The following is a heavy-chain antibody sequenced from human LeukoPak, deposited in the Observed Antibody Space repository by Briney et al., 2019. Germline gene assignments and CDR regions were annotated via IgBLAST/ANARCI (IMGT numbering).Heavy chain of an antibody. D-gene: IGHD7-27*01. CDR1: GGSISSYY. CDR3: ARVPQLGNPVHWYFDL. Sequence: SETLSLTCTVSGGSISSYYWSWIRQPPGKVLEWIGYLYYSGSTNYNPSLKSRVTISVDTSKNQFSLKLSSVTAADTAVYYCARVPQLGNPVHWYFDLWGRGTLVTVSS. J-gene: IGHJ2*01. CDR2: LYYSGST. V-gene: IGHV4-59*01.